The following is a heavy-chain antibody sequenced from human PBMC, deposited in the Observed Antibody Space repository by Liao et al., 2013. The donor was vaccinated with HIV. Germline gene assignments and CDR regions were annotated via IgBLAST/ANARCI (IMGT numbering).Heavy chain of an antibody. D-gene: IGHD6-19*01. Sequence: QVQLQESGPGLVKPSQTLSLTCTVSGDSISSGDYYWSWIRQSPVKGLEWIGEIISTGSGSHNPSLTGRVTVSVDTSRNQFSLKLISVTAADTAVYYCARGPSHSGWPSHLYYWSQGTRRSPSPQ. CDR1: GDSISSGDYY. V-gene: IGHV4-30-4*01. CDR3: ARGPSHSGWPSHLYY. J-gene: IGHJ4*02. CDR2: IISTGSG.